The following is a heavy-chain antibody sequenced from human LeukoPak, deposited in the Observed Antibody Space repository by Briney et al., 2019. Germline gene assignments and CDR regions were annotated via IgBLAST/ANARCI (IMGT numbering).Heavy chain of an antibody. Sequence: VGSLRLSCAASGFTFSSYSMNWVRQAPGKGLEWVSYISSSSSTIYYADSVKGRLTISRDNAKNSLYLQMNSLRAEDTAVYYCARFGYSYGPPLADYWGQGTLVTVSS. D-gene: IGHD5-18*01. J-gene: IGHJ4*02. V-gene: IGHV3-48*01. CDR2: ISSSSSTI. CDR1: GFTFSSYS. CDR3: ARFGYSYGPPLADY.